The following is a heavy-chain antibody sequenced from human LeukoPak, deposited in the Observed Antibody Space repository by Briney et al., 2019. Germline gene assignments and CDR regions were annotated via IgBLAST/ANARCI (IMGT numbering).Heavy chain of an antibody. J-gene: IGHJ4*02. Sequence: PGGSLRLSCAASGFTFSSYSMNWVRQAPGKGLEWVSYISSSSSTIYYADSVKGRFTISRDNAKNSLYLQMNSLRAEDTAVYYCAKEGYSYAHVFDYWGQGTLVTVSS. V-gene: IGHV3-48*01. CDR1: GFTFSSYS. CDR3: AKEGYSYAHVFDY. D-gene: IGHD5-18*01. CDR2: ISSSSSTI.